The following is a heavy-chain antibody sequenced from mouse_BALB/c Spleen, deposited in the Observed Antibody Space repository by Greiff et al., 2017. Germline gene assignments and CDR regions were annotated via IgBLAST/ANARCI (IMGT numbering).Heavy chain of an antibody. CDR1: GDSITSCY. V-gene: IGHV3-8*02. CDR2: LSYSGST. D-gene: IGHD2-2*01. CDR3: ARYYYGYDVAMDY. J-gene: IGHJ4*01. Sequence: VQLQQSGPSLVKPSQTLSLTCSVTGDSITSCYWNWIRKFPGNKLEYMGYLSYSGSTYYNPSLKSRISITRDTSKNQYYLQLNSVTTEDTATYYCARYYYGYDVAMDYWGQGTSVTVST.